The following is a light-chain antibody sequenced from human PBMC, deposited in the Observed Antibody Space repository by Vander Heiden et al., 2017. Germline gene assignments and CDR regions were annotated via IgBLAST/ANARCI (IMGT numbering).Light chain of an antibody. CDR2: DIS. CDR1: QGIASW. V-gene: IGKV1-12*01. Sequence: DIQMTQSPSSVSASVGNRVTITCRASQGIASWLAWYQQKPGKAPKLLINDISTLQRGVPSRFSGSGDGTNFTLTITSRQPDDFATYYCQQANRVHPRITFGGGTKVEIK. CDR3: QQANRVHPRIT. J-gene: IGKJ4*01.